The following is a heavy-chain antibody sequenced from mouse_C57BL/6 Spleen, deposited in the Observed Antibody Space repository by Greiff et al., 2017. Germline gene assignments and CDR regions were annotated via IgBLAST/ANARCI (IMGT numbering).Heavy chain of an antibody. D-gene: IGHD1-1*01. CDR1: GYAFSSSW. V-gene: IGHV1-82*01. CDR2: IYPGDGDT. J-gene: IGHJ2*01. CDR3: ARTDVGGSSYDYFDY. Sequence: QVQLQQSGPELVKPGASVKISCKASGYAFSSSWMNWVKQRPGKGLEWIGRIYPGDGDTNYNGKFKGKATLTADKSSSPAYMQLSSLTSEDSAVYFCARTDVGGSSYDYFDYWGQGTTLTVSS.